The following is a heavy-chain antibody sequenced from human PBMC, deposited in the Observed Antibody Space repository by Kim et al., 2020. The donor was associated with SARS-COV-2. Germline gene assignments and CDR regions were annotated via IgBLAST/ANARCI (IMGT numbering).Heavy chain of an antibody. CDR3: AGSDIPLDS. CDR1: GGSVSSGSYY. V-gene: IGHV4-61*01. Sequence: SETLSLTCTVSGGSVSSGSYYWSWLRQPPAKGLEWIGYLYYTGSTNSNPSVKSLVTISRDTSKNQFSLKLSSVTAADTAYYSCAGSDIPLDSSRQGTLVT. J-gene: IGHJ4*02. CDR2: LYYTGST.